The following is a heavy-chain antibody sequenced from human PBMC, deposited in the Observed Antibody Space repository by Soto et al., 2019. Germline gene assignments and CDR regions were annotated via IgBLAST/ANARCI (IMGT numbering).Heavy chain of an antibody. CDR2: ISSSSSTL. Sequence: PGGSLRLSCADSGFTFSRYEMNWVRQAPGKGLEWVSYISSSSSTLYYADSVKGRFTISRDNAKNSLYLQMNSLRAEDTAGYYCARGGSGSYFWYFDLWGRGTLVTVSS. J-gene: IGHJ2*01. V-gene: IGHV3-48*03. D-gene: IGHD1-26*01. CDR3: ARGGSGSYFWYFDL. CDR1: GFTFSRYE.